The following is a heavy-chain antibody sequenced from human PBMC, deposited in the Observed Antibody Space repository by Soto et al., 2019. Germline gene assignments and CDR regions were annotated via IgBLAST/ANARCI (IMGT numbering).Heavy chain of an antibody. V-gene: IGHV4-61*01. CDR2: IYSSGST. J-gene: IGHJ6*02. CDR3: ARFVRSFSGTTCYTRADV. CDR1: GGSVSSDTLY. Sequence: PSETLSLTCTVSGGSVSSDTLYWSWIRQPPGKRLEWIGFIYSSGSTNYNPSLKSLVTMSVDTSKNQFSLKLRSGIVADTAVYHCARFVRSFSGTTCYTRADVWGQGTTVTVSS. D-gene: IGHD2-2*02.